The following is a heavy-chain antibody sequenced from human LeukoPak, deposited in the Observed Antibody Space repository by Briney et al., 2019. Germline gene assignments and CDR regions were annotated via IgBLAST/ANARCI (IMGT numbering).Heavy chain of an antibody. V-gene: IGHV4-59*01. CDR1: GASISDYY. J-gene: IGHJ5*02. Sequence: PSETLSLTCTVSGASISDYYWSWTRQPPGKGLEWIGYIYYTGSTKYNPSLTSRVTISVDTSKSQFSLKLTSVTAADTAVYYCARDRYSSGWYRGSDWFDPWGQGTLVTVSS. CDR2: IYYTGST. D-gene: IGHD6-19*01. CDR3: ARDRYSSGWYRGSDWFDP.